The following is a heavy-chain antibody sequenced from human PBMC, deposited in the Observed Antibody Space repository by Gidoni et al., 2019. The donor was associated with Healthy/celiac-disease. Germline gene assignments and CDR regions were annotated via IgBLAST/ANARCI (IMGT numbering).Heavy chain of an antibody. Sequence: QVQLQQWGAGLLKPSETLSLTCAVYGGSFSGYHWSWIRQPPGKGLEWIGEINHSGSTNYNPSLKSRVTISVDTSKNQFSLKLSSVTAADTAVYYCARRSGGWYRGPGDYWGQGTLVTVSS. J-gene: IGHJ4*02. D-gene: IGHD6-19*01. CDR3: ARRSGGWYRGPGDY. V-gene: IGHV4-34*01. CDR1: GGSFSGYH. CDR2: INHSGST.